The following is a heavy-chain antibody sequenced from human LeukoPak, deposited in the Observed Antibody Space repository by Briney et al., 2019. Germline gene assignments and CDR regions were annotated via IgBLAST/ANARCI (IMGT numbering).Heavy chain of an antibody. CDR3: ARRPVATEYFQH. Sequence: GGSLRLSCTGSGFSFTNYAMHWVRQAPGEGLEWVAVISYDESKIYYADSVKGRFTISRDLSTNTLYLQMNSLTTEDTAMYFCARRPVATEYFQHWGQGTLVTVSS. CDR1: GFSFTNYA. J-gene: IGHJ1*01. CDR2: ISYDESKI. D-gene: IGHD6-25*01. V-gene: IGHV3-30*03.